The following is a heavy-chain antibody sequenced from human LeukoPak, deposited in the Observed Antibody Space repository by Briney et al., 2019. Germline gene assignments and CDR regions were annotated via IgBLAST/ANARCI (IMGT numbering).Heavy chain of an antibody. J-gene: IGHJ6*02. CDR2: ISLDGVNK. CDR3: ARRRDTGRVPYGMGV. D-gene: IGHD2-2*01. CDR1: GFTFSNFA. Sequence: GRSLRLSSSASGFTFSNFAMYWVRQAPGKGLEWVAVISLDGVNKYYADSVKGRFTISRDNSKDTLYLQMNSLRTEDTGVYYCARRRDTGRVPYGMGVWGQGTTVAVSS. V-gene: IGHV3-30-3*01.